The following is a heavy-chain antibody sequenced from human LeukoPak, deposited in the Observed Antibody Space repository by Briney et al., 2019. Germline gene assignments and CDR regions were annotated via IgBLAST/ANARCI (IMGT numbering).Heavy chain of an antibody. CDR3: ARGDVPVY. D-gene: IGHD2-21*02. CDR2: IWFDGSNK. V-gene: IGHV3-33*08. CDR1: GFTFSSYS. Sequence: PGGSLRLSCAASGFTFSSYSMNWVRQAPGKGLEWVAVIWFDGSNKYYADSVKGRFTISRDNSKDTFYLQMNSLRAEDTAVYYCARGDVPVYWGQGTLVTVSS. J-gene: IGHJ4*02.